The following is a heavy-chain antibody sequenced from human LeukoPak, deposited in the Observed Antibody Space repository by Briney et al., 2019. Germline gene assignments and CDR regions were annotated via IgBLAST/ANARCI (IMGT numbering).Heavy chain of an antibody. CDR1: GYTFTDYY. V-gene: IGHV1-69-2*01. CDR2: VDPEDGET. D-gene: IGHD6-13*01. CDR3: ATSIAAAGPFDY. J-gene: IGHJ4*02. Sequence: ASVNVSCKASGYTFTDYYMHWVQQAPGKGLEWMGRVDPEDGETIYAEKFQGRVTITADTSTDTAYMELSSLRSEDTAVYYCATSIAAAGPFDYWGQGTLVTVSS.